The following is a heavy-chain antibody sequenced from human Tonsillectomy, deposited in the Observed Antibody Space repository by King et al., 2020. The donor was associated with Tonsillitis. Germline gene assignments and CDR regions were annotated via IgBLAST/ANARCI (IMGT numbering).Heavy chain of an antibody. CDR3: AKAMYSSGWYEPFDY. CDR1: GFTFSSYA. D-gene: IGHD6-19*01. V-gene: IGHV3-23*04. Sequence: VQLVESGGGLVQPGGSLRLSCAASGFTFSSYAMSWVRQAPGKGLEWVSAISGCGGSTSYADSVKGRFTISRDNSKNTLYLQMNSLRAEDTAVYYCAKAMYSSGWYEPFDYWGQGTLVTVSS. CDR2: ISGCGGST. J-gene: IGHJ4*02.